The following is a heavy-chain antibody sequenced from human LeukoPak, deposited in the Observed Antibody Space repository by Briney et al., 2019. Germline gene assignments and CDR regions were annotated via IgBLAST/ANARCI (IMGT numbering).Heavy chain of an antibody. CDR1: GLTFAHAW. J-gene: IGHJ4*02. CDR3: AIIPLVSSEGYSGYDGLDY. CDR2: ISSSSSTI. D-gene: IGHD5-12*01. Sequence: GGSLRLSCAASGLTFAHAWMSWVRQAPGKGLEWVSYISSSSSTIYYADSVKGRFTISRDNAKNSLYLQMNSLRAEDTAVYYCAIIPLVSSEGYSGYDGLDYWGQGTLVTVSS. V-gene: IGHV3-48*01.